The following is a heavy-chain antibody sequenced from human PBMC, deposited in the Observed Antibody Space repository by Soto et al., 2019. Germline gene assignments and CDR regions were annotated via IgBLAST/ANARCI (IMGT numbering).Heavy chain of an antibody. V-gene: IGHV4-59*01. CDR1: DASISDYY. D-gene: IGHD2-2*01. Sequence: SETLSLTCTVSDASISDYYWSWIRQPPGKGLEWVGYYYYSGGTNHNPSLKSRVTISVDTSKNQFSLKLSSVTAADTAVYYCARSAKSQGYCSSTSCQAYYYYYMDVWGKGTTVTVSS. CDR2: YYYSGGT. CDR3: ARSAKSQGYCSSTSCQAYYYYYMDV. J-gene: IGHJ6*03.